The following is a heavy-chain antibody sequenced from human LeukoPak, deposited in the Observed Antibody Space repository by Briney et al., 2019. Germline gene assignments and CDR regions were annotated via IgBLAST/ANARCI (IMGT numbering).Heavy chain of an antibody. D-gene: IGHD2/OR15-2a*01. Sequence: GGSLRLSCVASGFTFSGYNMHWVRQAPGKGLEWVGVMSYDGSNKYYADSVKGRFTISRDNSKNTLYLQMSSLRAEDTGVYYCARENRGSRWLDPWGQGILVTVSS. CDR1: GFTFSGYN. J-gene: IGHJ5*02. V-gene: IGHV3-30-3*01. CDR3: ARENRGSRWLDP. CDR2: MSYDGSNK.